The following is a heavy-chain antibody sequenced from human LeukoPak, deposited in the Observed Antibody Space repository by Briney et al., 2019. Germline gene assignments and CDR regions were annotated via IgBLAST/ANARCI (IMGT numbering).Heavy chain of an antibody. CDR1: GDSISRYY. CDR2: ISYSGSI. CDR3: ARSQVAYFDY. J-gene: IGHJ4*02. V-gene: IGHV4-59*01. D-gene: IGHD5-12*01. Sequence: SETLSLTCTVSGDSISRYYWSWIRQPPGKGPECIGYISYSGSINYNPSLKSRVTISLDTSKNHFSLKLTSVTAADTAVFYCARSQVAYFDYWGQGILVPVSS.